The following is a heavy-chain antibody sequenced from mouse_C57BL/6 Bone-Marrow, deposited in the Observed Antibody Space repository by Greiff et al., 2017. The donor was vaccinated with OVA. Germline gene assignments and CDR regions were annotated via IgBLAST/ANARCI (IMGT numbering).Heavy chain of an antibody. CDR1: GYTFTSYW. D-gene: IGHD2-3*01. V-gene: IGHV1-7*01. CDR3: ARRLLRPYWYIDV. Sequence: VQLQESGAELAKPGASVKLSCKASGYTFTSYWMHWVKQRPGQGLEWIGYINPSSGYTKYNQKFKDKATLTADKSSSTAYMQLSSLTYEDSAVYYCARRLLRPYWYIDVWGTGTTVTVSS. CDR2: INPSSGYT. J-gene: IGHJ1*03.